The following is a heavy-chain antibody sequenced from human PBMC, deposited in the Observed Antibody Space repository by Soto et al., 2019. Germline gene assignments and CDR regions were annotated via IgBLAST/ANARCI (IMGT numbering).Heavy chain of an antibody. J-gene: IGHJ4*02. CDR3: ARERGYSYGN. V-gene: IGHV3-30-3*01. CDR2: ISYDGSNK. Sequence: QVQLVESGGGVVQPGRSLRLSCAASGFTFSSYAMHWVRQAPGKGLEWVAVISYDGSNKYYADSVKGRFTISRDNSMNTLYLQRNSLRAEDTAVYYCARERGYSYGNWGQGTLVTVSS. D-gene: IGHD5-18*01. CDR1: GFTFSSYA.